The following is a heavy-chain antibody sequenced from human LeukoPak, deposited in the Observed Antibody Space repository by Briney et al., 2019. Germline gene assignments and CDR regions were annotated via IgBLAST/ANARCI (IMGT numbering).Heavy chain of an antibody. CDR3: ARVSSLDRDMDV. V-gene: IGHV1-8*01. Sequence: ASVKVSCKSSGYTFTSYGINWVRQATGQGREWMGWMDPNSGNTGYAQKVQGRVTMTRNTSISTAYMELSSLRSEDTAVYYCARVSSLDRDMDVWGKGTTVTVSS. CDR1: GYTFTSYG. D-gene: IGHD2-2*01. J-gene: IGHJ6*03. CDR2: MDPNSGNT.